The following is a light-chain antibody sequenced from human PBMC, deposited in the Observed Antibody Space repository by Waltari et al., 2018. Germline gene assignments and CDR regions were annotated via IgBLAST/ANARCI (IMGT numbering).Light chain of an antibody. CDR3: QQRHDWPLN. CDR2: DAS. V-gene: IGKV3-11*01. CDR1: QSVPSY. Sequence: EILLTQSPVTLSVSPGERATLSCKASQSVPSYLAWYQQKPGQAPRLLIYDASNRASGIPARFSGSGSGTDFTLTISNVEPEDFAVYYCQQRHDWPLNFGGGTKLEIK. J-gene: IGKJ4*01.